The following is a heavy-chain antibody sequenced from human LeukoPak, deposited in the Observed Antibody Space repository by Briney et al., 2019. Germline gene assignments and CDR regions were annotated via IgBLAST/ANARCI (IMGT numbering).Heavy chain of an antibody. J-gene: IGHJ4*02. CDR2: ISSSSSYI. V-gene: IGHV3-21*01. CDR3: ARVVYYDSSGYNY. CDR1: GFTFSSYS. Sequence: GGSLRLSCAASGFTFSSYSMNWVRQAPGKGLEWVSSISSSSSYIYYADSVKGRFTISRDDAKNSLYLQMNSLRAEDTAVYYCARVVYYDSSGYNYWGQGTLVTVSS. D-gene: IGHD3-22*01.